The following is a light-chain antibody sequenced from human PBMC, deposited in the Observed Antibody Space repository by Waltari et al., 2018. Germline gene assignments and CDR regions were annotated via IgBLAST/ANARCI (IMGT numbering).Light chain of an antibody. V-gene: IGLV3-21*04. Sequence: SYVVTQPPSVSVAPGETARLTCGGDNIGSYSVHWYQQRPGQAPILIMRYDSDRPSGIPDRFSGFNSGNTATLTISRVEAGDEADYYCHVWHAALDPGVFGSGTEVTVL. CDR1: NIGSYS. CDR2: YDS. J-gene: IGLJ1*01. CDR3: HVWHAALDPGV.